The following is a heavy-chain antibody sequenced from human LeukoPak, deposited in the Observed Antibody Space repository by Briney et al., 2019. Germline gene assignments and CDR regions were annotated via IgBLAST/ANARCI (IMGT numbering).Heavy chain of an antibody. J-gene: IGHJ4*02. D-gene: IGHD3-22*01. V-gene: IGHV4-39*01. CDR1: GGSISSSSYY. CDR3: ARRNYDSSGYASFDY. Sequence: SETLSLTCTVSGGSISSSSYYWGWIRQPPGKGLEWIGSIYYSGSTYYNPSLKSRVTISADTSKNQFSLKLSSVTAADTAVYYCARRNYDSSGYASFDYWGQGTLVTVSS. CDR2: IYYSGST.